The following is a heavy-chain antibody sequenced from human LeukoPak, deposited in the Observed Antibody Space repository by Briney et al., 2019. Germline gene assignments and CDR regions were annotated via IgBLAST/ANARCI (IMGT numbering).Heavy chain of an antibody. V-gene: IGHV1-2*04. J-gene: IGHJ4*02. Sequence: GASVKVSCKASGYTFTGYYMHWVRQAPGQGLEWMGWINPNSGGTNYAQKFQGWVTMTRDTSISTAYMELSRLRSDDTAVYYCATGRRYHCSGDSCLFDYWGQGTLVTVSS. CDR2: INPNSGGT. CDR1: GYTFTGYY. D-gene: IGHD2-15*01. CDR3: ATGRRYHCSGDSCLFDY.